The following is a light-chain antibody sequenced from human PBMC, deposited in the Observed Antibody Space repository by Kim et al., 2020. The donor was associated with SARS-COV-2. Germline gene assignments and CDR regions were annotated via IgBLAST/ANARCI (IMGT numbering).Light chain of an antibody. V-gene: IGKV3-20*01. CDR3: QQYSSSPAT. J-gene: IGKJ1*01. Sequence: SPAQRATPSCRASQSFSSNYLAWYQQKPGQAPRLLIYGASSRATGIPDRFSGSGSGTDFTLTITRLEPEDFAVYYCQQYSSSPATFGQGTKVDIK. CDR1: QSFSSNY. CDR2: GAS.